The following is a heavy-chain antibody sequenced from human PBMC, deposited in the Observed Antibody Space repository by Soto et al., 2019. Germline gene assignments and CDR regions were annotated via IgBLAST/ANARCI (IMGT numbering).Heavy chain of an antibody. CDR2: ISYDGSSK. CDR1: GFTFSSYA. D-gene: IGHD3-22*01. V-gene: IGHV3-30-3*01. CDR3: ARDTYHYESSSYYADY. Sequence: GGSLRLSCAASGFTFSSYAMHWVREAPGKGLEWVAVISYDGSSKYYADSVKGRFTISRDNSKSTLYLQMNSLRAEDTAVFYCARDTYHYESSSYYADYWGPGILVTVSS. J-gene: IGHJ4*02.